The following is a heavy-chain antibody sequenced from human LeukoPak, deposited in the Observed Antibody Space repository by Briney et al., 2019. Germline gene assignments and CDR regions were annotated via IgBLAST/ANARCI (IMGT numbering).Heavy chain of an antibody. V-gene: IGHV1-2*02. CDR2: INPSSGGT. J-gene: IGHJ4*02. CDR3: ARGITIFGVAHLDY. CDR1: GYTFTGYY. Sequence: ASVKVSCKASGYTFTGYYMHWVRQAPGQGLEWMGWINPSSGGTNYAQKFQGRVTMTRDTSISTAYMELSRLRSDDTAVYYCARGITIFGVAHLDYWGQGTLVTVSS. D-gene: IGHD3-3*01.